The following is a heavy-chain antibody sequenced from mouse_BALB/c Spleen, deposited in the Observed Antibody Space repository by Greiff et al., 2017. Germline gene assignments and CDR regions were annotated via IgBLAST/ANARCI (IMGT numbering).Heavy chain of an antibody. CDR3: ARGGFLDY. CDR2: INPSTGYT. CDR1: GYTFTSYW. V-gene: IGHV1-7*01. J-gene: IGHJ2*01. Sequence: QVQLQQSGAELAKPGASVKMSCKASGYTFTSYWMHWVKQRPGQGLEWIGYINPSTGYTEYNQKFKDKATLTADKSSSTAYMQLSSLTSEDSAVYYCARGGFLDYWGQGTTLTVSS.